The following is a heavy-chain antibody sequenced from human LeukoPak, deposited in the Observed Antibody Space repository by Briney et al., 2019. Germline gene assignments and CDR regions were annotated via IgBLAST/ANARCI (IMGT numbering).Heavy chain of an antibody. V-gene: IGHV1-69-2*01. Sequence: GASVKVSCKTSGYKFTDFFIHWVQQAPGKGLEWMGRVDPADGQVGYAGRFSGRVTITTDTSTDTAYMELSSLTSEDTAVYYCATGDGMFDYWGQGTQVIVSS. D-gene: IGHD1-14*01. CDR2: VDPADGQV. CDR3: ATGDGMFDY. J-gene: IGHJ4*02. CDR1: GYKFTDFF.